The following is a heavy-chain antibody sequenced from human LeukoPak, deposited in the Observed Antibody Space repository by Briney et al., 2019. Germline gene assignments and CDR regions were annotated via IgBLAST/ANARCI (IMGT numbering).Heavy chain of an antibody. Sequence: SVKVSCKASGGTFSSYAISWVRQAPGQGLEWMGRIIPIFGTANYAQKFQGRVTITTDESTSTAYMELSSLRSEDTAVYYCARELTGVIPPLQNPGGLDYWGQGTLVTVSS. CDR1: GGTFSSYA. V-gene: IGHV1-69*05. CDR2: IIPIFGTA. CDR3: ARELTGVIPPLQNPGGLDY. D-gene: IGHD7-27*01. J-gene: IGHJ4*02.